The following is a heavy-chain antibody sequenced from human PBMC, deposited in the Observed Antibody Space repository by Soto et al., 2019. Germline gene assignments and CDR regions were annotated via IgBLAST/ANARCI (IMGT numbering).Heavy chain of an antibody. CDR1: GFTFITYS. D-gene: IGHD2-21*01. CDR3: ARAPGRGDGYNVAF. J-gene: IGHJ4*02. V-gene: IGHV3-21*01. Sequence: EVQLVESGGGLIKPGGSLRLSCAASGFTFITYSMNWVRQAPGKGLEWVSSISSGSSDIYYADSVQGRFTITRDNAKNALYLQMNSLRVEDTAVYYCARAPGRGDGYNVAFWGQGTLVTVSS. CDR2: ISSGSSDI.